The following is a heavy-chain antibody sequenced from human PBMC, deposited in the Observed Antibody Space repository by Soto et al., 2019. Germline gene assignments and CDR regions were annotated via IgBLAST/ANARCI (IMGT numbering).Heavy chain of an antibody. V-gene: IGHV3-20*01. CDR1: GFTFDGHG. CDR3: AREGIVVVPPDIAYMDV. CDR2: INWNGAST. D-gene: IGHD2-2*01. J-gene: IGHJ6*03. Sequence: EVQLVESGGGVVRPGGSLRLSCAASGFTFDGHGMSWVRQAPGKGLEWVCGINWNGASTGYADSVKGRFTISRDNDKTSLYLQMNSLRASDTTLYHCAREGIVVVPPDIAYMDVWGQGTTVTVSS.